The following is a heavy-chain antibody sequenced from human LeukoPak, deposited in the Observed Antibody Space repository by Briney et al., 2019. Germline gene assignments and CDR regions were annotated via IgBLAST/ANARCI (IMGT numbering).Heavy chain of an antibody. Sequence: GGSLRLSCAASGFTVSSNYMSWVRQAPGKGLEWVSVIYSGGSTYYAGSVKGRFTISRDNSKNTLYLQMNSLRAEDTAVYYCARDFRLWFGESKAFDIWGQGTMVTVSS. J-gene: IGHJ3*02. CDR3: ARDFRLWFGESKAFDI. CDR2: IYSGGST. V-gene: IGHV3-53*01. D-gene: IGHD3-10*01. CDR1: GFTVSSNY.